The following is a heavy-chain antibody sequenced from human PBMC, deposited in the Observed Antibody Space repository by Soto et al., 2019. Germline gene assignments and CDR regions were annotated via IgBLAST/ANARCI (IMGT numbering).Heavy chain of an antibody. Sequence: SSVKVSCKASGYTFTSYAMHWVRQAPGQRLEWMGWINAGNGNTKYSQKFQGRVTITRETSASTAYMELSSLRSEDTAVYYCARGPLAVAGARGPNWFDTWGQGTLVTVSS. CDR2: INAGNGNT. CDR1: GYTFTSYA. D-gene: IGHD6-19*01. CDR3: ARGPLAVAGARGPNWFDT. J-gene: IGHJ5*02. V-gene: IGHV1-3*01.